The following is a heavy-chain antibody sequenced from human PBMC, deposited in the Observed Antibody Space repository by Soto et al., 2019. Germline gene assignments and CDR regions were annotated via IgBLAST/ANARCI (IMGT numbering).Heavy chain of an antibody. CDR2: ISAYNGNT. V-gene: IGHV1-18*01. CDR1: GYTFTSYG. CDR3: ARAPAAAGTGGFDP. J-gene: IGHJ5*02. Sequence: QVQLVQSGAEVKKPGASVKVSCKASGYTFTSYGISWVRQAPGQGLEWMGWISAYNGNTNYAQKLQGRVTMTTDTXXRTAYMEPRSLRSDDTAVYYCARAPAAAGTGGFDPWGQGTLVTVSS. D-gene: IGHD6-13*01.